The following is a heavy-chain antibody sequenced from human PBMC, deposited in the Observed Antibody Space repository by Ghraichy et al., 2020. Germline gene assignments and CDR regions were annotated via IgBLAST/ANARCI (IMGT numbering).Heavy chain of an antibody. V-gene: IGHV3-48*02. CDR2: ISSSSSSTI. J-gene: IGHJ6*02. CDR1: GFTFSSYS. Sequence: GSLRLSCAASGFTFSSYSMNWVRQAPGKGLEWVSYISSSSSSTIYYADSVKGRFTISRDNAKNSLYLQMNSLRDEDTAVYYCARKGDSSSRVPYGMDVWGQGTTVTVYS. CDR3: ARKGDSSSRVPYGMDV. D-gene: IGHD6-6*01.